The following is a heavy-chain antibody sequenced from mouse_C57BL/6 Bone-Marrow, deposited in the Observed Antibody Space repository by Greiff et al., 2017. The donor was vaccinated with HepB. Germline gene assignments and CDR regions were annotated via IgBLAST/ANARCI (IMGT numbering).Heavy chain of an antibody. D-gene: IGHD2-13*01. V-gene: IGHV10-1*01. CDR3: VRVTTGGYFDV. J-gene: IGHJ1*03. CDR2: IRSKSNNYAT. Sequence: EVHLVESGGGLVQPKGSLKLSCAASGFSFNTYAMNWVRQAPGKGLEWVARIRSKSNNYATYYADSVKDRFTISRDDSESMLYLQMNNLKTEDTAMYYCVRVTTGGYFDVWGTGTTVTVSS. CDR1: GFSFNTYA.